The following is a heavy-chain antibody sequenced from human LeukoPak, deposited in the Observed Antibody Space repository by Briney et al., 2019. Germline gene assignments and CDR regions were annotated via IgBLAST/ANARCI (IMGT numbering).Heavy chain of an antibody. Sequence: GASVKVSCKASGYTFTNYGISWVRQAPGEGLEWMGWISTYNGNTKYAEKVQGRVTMTTNTSTSTAYMELGSLRSDDTAVYYCARDLLTYYSDSSGYGRWFDPWGQGTLVTVSS. J-gene: IGHJ5*02. CDR3: ARDLLTYYSDSSGYGRWFDP. CDR2: ISTYNGNT. V-gene: IGHV1-18*01. CDR1: GYTFTNYG. D-gene: IGHD3-22*01.